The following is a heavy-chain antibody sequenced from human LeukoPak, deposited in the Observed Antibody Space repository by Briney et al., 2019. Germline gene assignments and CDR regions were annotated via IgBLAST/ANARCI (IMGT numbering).Heavy chain of an antibody. CDR2: IIPILGIA. J-gene: IGHJ3*02. Sequence: AASVKVSCKASGYTFTSYDINWVRQATGQGLEWMGRIIPILGIANYAQKFQGRVTITADKSTSTAYMELSSLRSEDTAVYYCTAGGQDSSGQDAFDIWGQGTMVTVSS. CDR1: GYTFTSYD. V-gene: IGHV1-69*04. CDR3: TAGGQDSSGQDAFDI. D-gene: IGHD3-22*01.